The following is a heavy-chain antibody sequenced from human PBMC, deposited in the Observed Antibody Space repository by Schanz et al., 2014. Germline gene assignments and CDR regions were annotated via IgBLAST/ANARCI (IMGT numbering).Heavy chain of an antibody. D-gene: IGHD6-19*01. V-gene: IGHV1-46*01. CDR1: GYTFTSYS. CDR3: ARGGYSSGWYDRDIAHFDY. Sequence: QVQLVQSGAEVKKPGASVKVSCKASGYTFTSYSMHWVRQAPGQGLEWMGIINLSGGSTNNAQKFQGRLTMTTDTSTSTAYMELRSLRSDDTAVYYCARGGYSSGWYDRDIAHFDYCGQGTLVTVSS. J-gene: IGHJ4*02. CDR2: INLSGGST.